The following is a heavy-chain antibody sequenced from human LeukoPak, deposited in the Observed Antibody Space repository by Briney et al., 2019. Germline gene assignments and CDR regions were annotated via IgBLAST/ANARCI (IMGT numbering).Heavy chain of an antibody. V-gene: IGHV1-18*01. D-gene: IGHD6-13*01. CDR3: ARGAAKTPSYYFDY. Sequence: ASVKVSCKASGYTFTSYDINWVRQATGQGLEWMGWISAYNGNTNYAQKLQGRVTMTTDTSTSTAYMELRSLRSDDTAVYYCARGAAKTPSYYFDYWGQGTLVTVSS. J-gene: IGHJ4*02. CDR2: ISAYNGNT. CDR1: GYTFTSYD.